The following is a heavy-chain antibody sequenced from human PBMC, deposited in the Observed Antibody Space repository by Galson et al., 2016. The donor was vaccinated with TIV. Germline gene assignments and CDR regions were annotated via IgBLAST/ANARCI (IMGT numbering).Heavy chain of an antibody. D-gene: IGHD3-22*01. CDR3: AKTTRSSGWSDYLDY. CDR2: ISSSSTTI. CDR1: GFTFSDYY. Sequence: SLRLSCAASGFTFSDYYMTWIRQAPGKGLEWVSCISSSSTTIFYADSVRGRFTVSRDNAANSLYLPMSSLRAADTAVYYCAKTTRSSGWSDYLDYWGQGTLVTVSS. V-gene: IGHV3-11*04. J-gene: IGHJ4*02.